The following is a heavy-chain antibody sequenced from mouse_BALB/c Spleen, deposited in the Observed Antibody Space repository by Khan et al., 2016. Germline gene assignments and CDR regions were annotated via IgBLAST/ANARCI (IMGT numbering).Heavy chain of an antibody. D-gene: IGHD1-2*01. CDR2: ISYSGST. V-gene: IGHV3-2*02. J-gene: IGHJ2*01. Sequence: EVQLQESGPGLVKPSQSLSLTCTVTGYSITSDYVWNWIRQFPGDNLEWLGFISYSGSTIYNPSLKSRISITRETSKNQFFLKLNSVTTDDTATYYCAVNHYYGYFYYGGQGTTLTVSS. CDR1: GYSITSDYV. CDR3: AVNHYYGYFYY.